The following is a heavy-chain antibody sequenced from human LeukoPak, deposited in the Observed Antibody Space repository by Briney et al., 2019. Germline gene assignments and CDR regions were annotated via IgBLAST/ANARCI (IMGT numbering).Heavy chain of an antibody. CDR1: GFTVSSNY. CDR3: ASGVYTAMVH. D-gene: IGHD5-18*01. Sequence: SGGSLRLSCAASGFTVSSNYMSWVRQAPGKGLEWGSVIYSGGSTYYADSVKGRFTISRDNSKNTLYLQMNSLRAENTAVYYCASGVYTAMVHWGQGTLVTVSS. V-gene: IGHV3-53*01. CDR2: IYSGGST. J-gene: IGHJ4*02.